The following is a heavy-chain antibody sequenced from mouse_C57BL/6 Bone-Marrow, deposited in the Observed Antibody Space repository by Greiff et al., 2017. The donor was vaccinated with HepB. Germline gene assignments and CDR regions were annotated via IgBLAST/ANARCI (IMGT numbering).Heavy chain of an antibody. CDR1: GYTFTSYW. Sequence: VQLQQPGAELVRPGSSVKLSCKASGYTFTSYWMDWVKQRPGQSLEWIGNIYPSDSETHYNQKFKDKATLTVDKSSSTAYMQLSSLTSEDSAVYYCARGYYWYFDVWGTGTTVTVSS. J-gene: IGHJ1*03. CDR3: ARGYYWYFDV. V-gene: IGHV1-61*01. CDR2: IYPSDSET.